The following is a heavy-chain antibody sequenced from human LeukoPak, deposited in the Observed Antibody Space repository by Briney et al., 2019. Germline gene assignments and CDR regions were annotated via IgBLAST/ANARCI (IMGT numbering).Heavy chain of an antibody. CDR3: AREEAIVTFGIGRSAHNWFDP. CDR2: IYYSGST. CDR1: GGSISSSSYY. D-gene: IGHD2-15*01. V-gene: IGHV4-39*02. J-gene: IGHJ5*02. Sequence: SETLSLTCTVSGGSISSSSYYWGWIRQPPGKELEWIESIYYSGSTYYNPSLKSRVIISVDTSKNHFSLKLTSVTAADTAIYYCAREEAIVTFGIGRSAHNWFDPWGQGTLVTVSS.